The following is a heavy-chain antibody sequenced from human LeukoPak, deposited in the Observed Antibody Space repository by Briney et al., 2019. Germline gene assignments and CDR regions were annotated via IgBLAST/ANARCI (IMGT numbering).Heavy chain of an antibody. V-gene: IGHV4-59*01. CDR3: ARVLFNSSGSNWFDP. D-gene: IGHD3-22*01. Sequence: SETLSLTCTVSGGSISSYYWSWLRQPPGKGLEWIGYIYYSGSTNYNPSLKSRITISVDTSKNQFSLKLSSVTAADTAVYYCARVLFNSSGSNWFDPWGQGTLVTVSS. J-gene: IGHJ5*02. CDR1: GGSISSYY. CDR2: IYYSGST.